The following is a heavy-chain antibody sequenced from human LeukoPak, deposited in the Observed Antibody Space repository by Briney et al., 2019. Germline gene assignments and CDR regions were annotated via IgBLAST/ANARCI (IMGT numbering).Heavy chain of an antibody. J-gene: IGHJ5*02. V-gene: IGHV1-2*02. CDR3: ARGGGITIFGVVIIVSRDRRHFDP. CDR2: INPNSGGT. D-gene: IGHD3-3*01. Sequence: ASVKVSCKASGYTFTGYYMHWVRHAPGQGLEWMGWINPNSGGTNYAQKFQGRVTMTRDASISTAYMELSRLRSDDTAVYYCARGGGITIFGVVIIVSRDRRHFDPWGQGTLVTVSS. CDR1: GYTFTGYY.